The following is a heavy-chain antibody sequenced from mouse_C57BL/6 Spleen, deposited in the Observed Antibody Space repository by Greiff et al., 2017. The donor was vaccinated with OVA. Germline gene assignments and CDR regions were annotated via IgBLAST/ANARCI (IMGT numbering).Heavy chain of an antibody. D-gene: IGHD2-1*01. V-gene: IGHV1-82*01. J-gene: IGHJ3*01. Sequence: QVQLQQSGPELVKPGASVKISCKASGYAFSSSWMNWVKQRPGKGLEWIGRIYPGDGDTNYNGKFKGKATLTADKSSSTAYMQLSILTSEDSAVYFCAREGIYYGYYGFAYWGQGTLVTVSA. CDR2: IYPGDGDT. CDR3: AREGIYYGYYGFAY. CDR1: GYAFSSSW.